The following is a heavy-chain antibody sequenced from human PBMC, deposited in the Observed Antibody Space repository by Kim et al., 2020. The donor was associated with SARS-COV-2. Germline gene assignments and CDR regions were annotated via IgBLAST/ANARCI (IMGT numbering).Heavy chain of an antibody. CDR1: GFTFSSYA. Sequence: GGSLRLSCAASGFTFSSYAMHWVRQAPGKGLEWVAVISYDGSNKYYADSVKGRFTISRDNSKNTLYLQMNSLRAEDTAVYYCASDDFWSGRPFDYWGHGT. D-gene: IGHD3-3*01. CDR3: ASDDFWSGRPFDY. V-gene: IGHV3-30*04. J-gene: IGHJ4*01. CDR2: ISYDGSNK.